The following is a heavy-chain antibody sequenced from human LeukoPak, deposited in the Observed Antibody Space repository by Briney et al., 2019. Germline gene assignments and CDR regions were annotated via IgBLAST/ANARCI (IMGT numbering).Heavy chain of an antibody. J-gene: IGHJ4*02. CDR1: GGSFSGYY. D-gene: IGHD2-15*01. V-gene: IGHV4-34*01. Sequence: PSETLSLTCAVYGGSFSGYYWSWIRQPPGKGLEWIGEINHSGSTNYNPSLKSRVTISVDTSKNQFSLKLSSVTAADTALYYCARQSNGYFDYWGQGTLVTVSS. CDR2: INHSGST. CDR3: ARQSNGYFDY.